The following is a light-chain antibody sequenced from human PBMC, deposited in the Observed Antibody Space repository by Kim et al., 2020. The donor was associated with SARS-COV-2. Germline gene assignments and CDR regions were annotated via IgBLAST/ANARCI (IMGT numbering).Light chain of an antibody. CDR2: DVS. CDR3: SSYRTSSTLV. J-gene: IGLJ2*01. V-gene: IGLV2-14*03. CDR1: SSDVGGYNS. Sequence: GQSITFSCTGTSSDVGGYNSVSWYQHHADKAPKVLIYDVSKRPSGVADRFSGSKSGNTASLTISGLQSDDEADYYCSSYRTSSTLVFGGGTKVTVL.